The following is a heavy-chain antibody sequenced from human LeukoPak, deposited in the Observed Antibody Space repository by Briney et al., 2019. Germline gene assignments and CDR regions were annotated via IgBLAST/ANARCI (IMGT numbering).Heavy chain of an antibody. V-gene: IGHV1-46*01. CDR1: GYTLTSYY. CDR2: INPIGGST. CDR3: ARDSVGYYSDGSGFSRYYYYGMDV. D-gene: IGHD3-22*01. Sequence: ASVKVSCKASGYTLTSYYMHWVRQAPGQGLEWMGIINPIGGSTSYAQKFQGRVTMTRDTSTSTVYMDLSSLRSEDTAVYYCARDSVGYYSDGSGFSRYYYYGMDVWGQGTTVTVSS. J-gene: IGHJ6*02.